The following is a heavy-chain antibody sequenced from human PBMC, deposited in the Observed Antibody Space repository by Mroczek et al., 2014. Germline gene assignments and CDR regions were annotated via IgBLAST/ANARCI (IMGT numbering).Heavy chain of an antibody. CDR1: GGSISSGSYY. Sequence: QVQLQQWGPGLVKPSQTLSLTCTVSGGSISSGSYYWSWIRQPAGRDWSGLGVSIPVGAPTTTPPYKSRVTISVDTSKNQFSLKLSSVTAQTTAVYYCARVSGNYNFDYWGQGTLVTVSS. CDR2: SIPVGAP. V-gene: IGHV4-61*02. CDR3: ARVSGNYNFDY. J-gene: IGHJ4*02. D-gene: IGHD4-23*01.